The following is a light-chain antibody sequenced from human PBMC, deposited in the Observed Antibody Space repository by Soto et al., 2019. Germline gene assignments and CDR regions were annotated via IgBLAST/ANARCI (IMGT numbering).Light chain of an antibody. J-gene: IGKJ1*01. CDR1: QSVSSN. CDR3: QECNNWPPGT. Sequence: EIVMTQSPATLSVSPGERATLSCRASQSVSSNLAWYQQKPGQAPRLLIYGASTRATGIPARFSGSGSGTEFTLTISGLQSEDYAVYYCQECNNWPPGTFGQGTKVEIK. V-gene: IGKV3-15*01. CDR2: GAS.